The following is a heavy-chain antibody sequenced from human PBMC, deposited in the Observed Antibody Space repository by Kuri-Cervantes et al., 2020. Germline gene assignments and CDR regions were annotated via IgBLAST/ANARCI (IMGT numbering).Heavy chain of an antibody. D-gene: IGHD3-22*01. CDR3: ANHPSGYYLNDAFDI. CDR2: IRYDGSNE. J-gene: IGHJ3*02. CDR1: GFTLSSFG. V-gene: IGHV3-30*02. Sequence: GESLKISCVASGFTLSSFGIHWVRQSPGKGLEWVAFIRYDGSNEYYADSVKGRFTISRDNSKNTLYLQMNSLRAEDTAVYYCANHPSGYYLNDAFDIWGQGTMVTVSS.